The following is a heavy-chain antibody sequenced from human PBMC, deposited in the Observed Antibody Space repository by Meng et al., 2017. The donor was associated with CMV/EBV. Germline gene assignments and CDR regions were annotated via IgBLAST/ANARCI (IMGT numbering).Heavy chain of an antibody. CDR3: ARGQAPDFNYDFWRGAFDI. Sequence: GESLKISCAASGFTVSSNYMSWVRQAPGKGLEWVSVIYSGGSTYYADSVKGRFTISRDNAKNSLYLQMNSLRAEDTAVYYCARGQAPDFNYDFWRGAFDIWGQGTMVTVSS. J-gene: IGHJ3*02. CDR2: IYSGGST. D-gene: IGHD3-3*01. CDR1: GFTVSSNY. V-gene: IGHV3-53*01.